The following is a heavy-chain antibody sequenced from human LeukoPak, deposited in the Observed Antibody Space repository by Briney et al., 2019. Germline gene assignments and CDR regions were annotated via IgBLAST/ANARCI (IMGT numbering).Heavy chain of an antibody. CDR3: ARCRTTVTAMPGY. V-gene: IGHV3-7*03. D-gene: IGHD4-17*01. CDR2: INKDESEK. CDR1: GFTFSSHC. Sequence: PGGSLRLSCAASGFTFSSHCMSWVRQAPGKGLEWVANINKDESEKYYVDSVKGRFTISRDNAKNSLYLQMNSLRAEDTAVYYCARCRTTVTAMPGYWGQGTLVTVSS. J-gene: IGHJ4*02.